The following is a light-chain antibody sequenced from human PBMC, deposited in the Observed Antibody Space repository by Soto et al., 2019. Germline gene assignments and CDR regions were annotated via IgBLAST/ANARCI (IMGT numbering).Light chain of an antibody. CDR1: QSISNY. Sequence: DIQMTQSPSSLSASVGDRVTITCRASQSISNYLNWYQQKPGKAPRFLIYAASSLHSGVPSRFSGSGSGTDFTLTISSLQIEDFATYYCQQSYSTLRTFGQGTKVEIK. CDR3: QQSYSTLRT. J-gene: IGKJ1*01. CDR2: AAS. V-gene: IGKV1-39*01.